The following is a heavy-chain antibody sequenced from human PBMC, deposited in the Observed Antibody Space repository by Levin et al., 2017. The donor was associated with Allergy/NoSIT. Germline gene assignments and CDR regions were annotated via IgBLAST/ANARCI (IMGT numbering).Heavy chain of an antibody. CDR2: IRSKAYGGTT. J-gene: IGHJ5*02. D-gene: IGHD3-10*01. Sequence: QTGGSLRLSCTASGFTFGDYAMSWFRQAPGKGLEWVGFIRSKAYGGTTEYAASVKGRFTISRDDSKSIAYLQMNSLKTEDTAVYYCTRDGRSLSYYGSGSYYHNWFDPWGQGTLVTVSS. CDR1: GFTFGDYA. CDR3: TRDGRSLSYYGSGSYYHNWFDP. V-gene: IGHV3-49*03.